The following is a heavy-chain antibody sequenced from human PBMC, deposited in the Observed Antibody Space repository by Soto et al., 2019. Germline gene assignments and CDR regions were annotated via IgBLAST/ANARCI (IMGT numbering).Heavy chain of an antibody. V-gene: IGHV4-30-4*01. Sequence: QVQLQESGPGLVKPSQTLSLTCTVSGGSISSGDYYWSWIRQPPGKGLEWIGYIYYSGSTYYNPSLKSRVTISVDTSKNQFSLKLSSVTAADTAVYYCAREIAAAAEGYNWFDPWGQGTLVTVSS. CDR3: AREIAAAAEGYNWFDP. CDR2: IYYSGST. D-gene: IGHD6-13*01. CDR1: GGSISSGDYY. J-gene: IGHJ5*02.